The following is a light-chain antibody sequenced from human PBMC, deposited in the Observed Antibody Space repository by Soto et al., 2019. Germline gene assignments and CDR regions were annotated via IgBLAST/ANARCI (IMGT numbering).Light chain of an antibody. CDR3: QKHDGVPL. CDR1: HDISNH. CDR2: DAS. J-gene: IGKJ3*01. V-gene: IGKV1-33*01. Sequence: DIQLTQSPSSLSASVGDRVTSTCQASHDISNHLNWYQQKPGKAPNLLIDDASDLETGVPSRFSGGGSGTFFSFTINSLQPEDIATYYCQKHDGVPLFGPGTKVEIK.